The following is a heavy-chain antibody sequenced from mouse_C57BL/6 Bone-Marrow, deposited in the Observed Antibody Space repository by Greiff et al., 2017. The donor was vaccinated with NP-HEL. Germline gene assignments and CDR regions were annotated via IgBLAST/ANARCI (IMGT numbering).Heavy chain of an antibody. J-gene: IGHJ1*03. CDR2: INPNNGGT. V-gene: IGHV1-22*01. Sequence: SGPELVKPGASVKMSCKASGYTFTDYNMHWVKQSHGKSLEWIGYINPNNGGTSYNQKFKGKATLTVNKSSSTAYMELRSLTSEDSAVYYCARSSDGYLWYFDVWGTGTTVTVSS. CDR1: GYTFTDYN. CDR3: ARSSDGYLWYFDV. D-gene: IGHD2-3*01.